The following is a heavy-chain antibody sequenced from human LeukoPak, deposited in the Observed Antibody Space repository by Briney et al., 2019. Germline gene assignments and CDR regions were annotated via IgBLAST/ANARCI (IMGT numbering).Heavy chain of an antibody. D-gene: IGHD2-15*01. CDR2: ISSSSNCL. V-gene: IGHV3-21*01. J-gene: IGHJ4*02. Sequence: GGSLRLSCAASGFTFSGYGMSWVRQAPGKGLEWVSAISSSSNCLHYADSVKGRFTISRDNAKNSLYLQVNSLRAEDTAVYYCAAFPTSTPQWANFDFWGQGTLVTVSS. CDR1: GFTFSGYG. CDR3: AAFPTSTPQWANFDF.